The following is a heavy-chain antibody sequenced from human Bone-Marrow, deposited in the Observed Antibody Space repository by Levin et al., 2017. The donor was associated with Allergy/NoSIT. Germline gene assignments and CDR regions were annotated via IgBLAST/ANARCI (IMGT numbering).Heavy chain of an antibody. J-gene: IGHJ3*01. D-gene: IGHD6-19*01. V-gene: IGHV3-74*01. CDR3: TRAKGISVDDAFDF. CDR2: IYIDGSSR. CDR1: GFTFSSYW. Sequence: AGGSLRLSCTASGFTFSSYWMHWVRQAPGKGLVWVSRIYIDGSSRTYADSVKGRFTISRDNVKNTVYLQMNSLRAEDTAVYFCTRAKGISVDDAFDFWGQGTMVTVSS.